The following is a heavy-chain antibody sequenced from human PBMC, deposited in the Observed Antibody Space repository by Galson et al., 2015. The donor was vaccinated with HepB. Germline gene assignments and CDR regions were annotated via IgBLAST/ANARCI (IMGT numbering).Heavy chain of an antibody. J-gene: IGHJ6*02. D-gene: IGHD3-22*01. CDR2: IYYIGGS. CDR1: GGSISSSSYY. V-gene: IGHV4-61*03. Sequence: SETLSLTCTVSGGSISSSSYYWGWIRQPPGMGLEWIGHIYYIGGSKYNPSLKSRVTISVDASASHLSLKLNSVSAADTGVYYCAGAVRVGYYAHDVWGQGTTVIVSS. CDR3: AGAVRVGYYAHDV.